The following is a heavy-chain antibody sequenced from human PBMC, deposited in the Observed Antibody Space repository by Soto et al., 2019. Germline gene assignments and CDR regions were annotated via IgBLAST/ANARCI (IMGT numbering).Heavy chain of an antibody. CDR2: INTGNGNT. D-gene: IGHD4-17*01. Sequence: EASVKVSCKASGYTFTTYLIHWVRQAPGQRLEWVGWINTGNGNTRYSQKFQGRVSISRDTSASTAYMDLSSLRSEDTAVYYCARALYGDPLDYWGQGTLVTVSS. V-gene: IGHV1-3*04. CDR3: ARALYGDPLDY. CDR1: GYTFTTYL. J-gene: IGHJ4*02.